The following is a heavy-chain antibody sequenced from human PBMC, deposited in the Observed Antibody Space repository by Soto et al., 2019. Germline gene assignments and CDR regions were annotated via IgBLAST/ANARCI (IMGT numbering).Heavy chain of an antibody. J-gene: IGHJ4*02. Sequence: LRLSCAASGFTFSSYGMHWVRQAPGKGLEWVAVISYDGSNKYYADSVKGRFTISRDNSKNTLYLQMNSLRAEDTAVYYCTVEMATMGDFDYWGQGTLVTVSS. D-gene: IGHD5-12*01. CDR2: ISYDGSNK. CDR1: GFTFSSYG. V-gene: IGHV3-30*03. CDR3: TVEMATMGDFDY.